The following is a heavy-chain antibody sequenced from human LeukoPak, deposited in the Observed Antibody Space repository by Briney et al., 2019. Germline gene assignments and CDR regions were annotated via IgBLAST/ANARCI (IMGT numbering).Heavy chain of an antibody. Sequence: GALRLSRAPSLFTLISYTLCSVRPAPGEGLERVSTISGSGASTYYADSVKGRFTISRDNSKNTLYLQMNSLRAEDTAVYYCVKYYDSSGSHYFDYWGQGTLVTVSS. V-gene: IGHV3-23*01. J-gene: IGHJ4*02. CDR1: LFTLISYT. CDR3: VKYYDSSGSHYFDY. CDR2: ISGSGAST. D-gene: IGHD3-22*01.